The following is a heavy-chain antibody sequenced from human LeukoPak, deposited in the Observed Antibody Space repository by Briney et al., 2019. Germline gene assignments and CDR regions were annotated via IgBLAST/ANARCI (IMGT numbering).Heavy chain of an antibody. V-gene: IGHV4-39*01. J-gene: IGHJ4*02. CDR2: IHYSGGT. CDR1: GGSISGTSYY. Sequence: SETLSLTCTVSGGSISGTSYYWGWIRQPPGKGPEWIGSIHYSGGTYYKPSLKSRVTISVDTSKNQFSLKLTSVTSAGTAVYYCARPPGFSTSFWDWGQGTLVTVSS. CDR3: ARPPGFSTSFWD. D-gene: IGHD2-2*01.